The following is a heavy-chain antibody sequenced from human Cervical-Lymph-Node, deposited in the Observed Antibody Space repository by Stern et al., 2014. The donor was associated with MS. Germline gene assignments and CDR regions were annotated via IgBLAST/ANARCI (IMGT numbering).Heavy chain of an antibody. CDR2: IFSNDEK. Sequence: QVTLRESGPVVVKPTETLTLTCTISGFSLNNTRMGVSWIRQPPGKALEWLAHIFSNDEKAYSTSRKSRLTISKDTSKSHVVLTMTNMDPVDTATYYCARIVYGAYGYGMDVWGQGTPVTVSS. D-gene: IGHD4-17*01. CDR1: GFSLNNTRMG. J-gene: IGHJ6*02. V-gene: IGHV2-26*03. CDR3: ARIVYGAYGYGMDV.